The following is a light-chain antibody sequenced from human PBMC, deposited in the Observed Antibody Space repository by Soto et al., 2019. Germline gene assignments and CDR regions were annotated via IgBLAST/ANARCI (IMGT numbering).Light chain of an antibody. Sequence: EILRTQSPATLYVSPGERATLSCRASQNIDNKLVWYQQKPGQVPRLLIYDASTRATGIPARFSGSGSGTEFTLTISSLQSEDFASYYSQQFHYWWTFGQGTKVDIK. V-gene: IGKV3-15*01. J-gene: IGKJ1*01. CDR3: QQFHYWWT. CDR1: QNIDNK. CDR2: DAS.